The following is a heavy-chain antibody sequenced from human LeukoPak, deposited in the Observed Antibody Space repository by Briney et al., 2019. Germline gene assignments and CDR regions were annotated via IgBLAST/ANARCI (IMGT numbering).Heavy chain of an antibody. D-gene: IGHD7-27*01. Sequence: GGSLRLSCAASGFTVSSYAMHWVRQPIGKGLEWVSALGIAGDTFYPGSVKGRFTISRDNSKNTLFLQMNSLRAEDTAVYYCAKDGGLWVSAHWGDSWGRGTLVTVSS. CDR3: AKDGGLWVSAHWGDS. CDR2: LGIAGDT. V-gene: IGHV3-13*01. CDR1: GFTVSSYA. J-gene: IGHJ4*02.